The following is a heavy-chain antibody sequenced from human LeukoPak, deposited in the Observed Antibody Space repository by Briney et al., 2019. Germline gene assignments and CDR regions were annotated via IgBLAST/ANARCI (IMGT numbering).Heavy chain of an antibody. V-gene: IGHV4-34*01. CDR2: INHSGST. Sequence: SETLSLTCPVYGGSFSGYYWSWIRQPPGKGLEWIGEINHSGSTNYNPSLKSRVTISVDTSKNQFSLKLSSVTAADTAVYYCARGRGYCSSTSCFVWFDPWGQGTLVTVSS. CDR3: ARGRGYCSSTSCFVWFDP. J-gene: IGHJ5*02. CDR1: GGSFSGYY. D-gene: IGHD2-2*01.